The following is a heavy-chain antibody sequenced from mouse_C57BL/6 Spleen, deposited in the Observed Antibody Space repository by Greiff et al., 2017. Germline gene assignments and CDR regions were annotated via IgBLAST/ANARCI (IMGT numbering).Heavy chain of an antibody. J-gene: IGHJ2*01. Sequence: QVKLQQSGAELMKPGASVKLSCKATGYTFTGYWIEWVKQRPGHGLAWIGEILPGSGSTNYNEQLKGKATFTADTSSNTAYMQLSSLTTEDSTIYYCARRATVGATNFDYWGQGTTLTVSS. CDR1: GYTFTGYW. D-gene: IGHD1-1*01. CDR2: ILPGSGST. V-gene: IGHV1-9*01. CDR3: ARRATVGATNFDY.